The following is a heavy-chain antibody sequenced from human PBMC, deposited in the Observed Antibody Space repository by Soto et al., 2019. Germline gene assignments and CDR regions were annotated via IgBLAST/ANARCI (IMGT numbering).Heavy chain of an antibody. D-gene: IGHD3-16*01. CDR2: IYYSGST. V-gene: IGHV4-59*01. Sequence: SETLSLTCTVSGGSISSYYWSWIRQPPGKGLEWIGYIYYSGSTNYNPSLKSRVTISVDTSKNQFSLKLSSVTAADPAVYYCGRTLSGGGIWFDPWGRGPW. CDR1: GGSISSYY. CDR3: GRTLSGGGIWFDP. J-gene: IGHJ5*02.